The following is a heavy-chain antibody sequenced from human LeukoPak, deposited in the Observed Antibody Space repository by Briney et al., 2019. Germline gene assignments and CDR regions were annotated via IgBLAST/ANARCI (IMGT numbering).Heavy chain of an antibody. J-gene: IGHJ3*02. D-gene: IGHD4-23*01. CDR1: GFTFSSYS. CDR2: ISSSSSYI. Sequence: PGGSLRLSCAASGFTFSSYSMNWVRQAPGKGLEWVSSISSSSSYIYYADSVKGRFTISRDNAKNSLYLQMNSLRAEGTAVYYCARDMYYGGLDGTPDAFDIWGQGTMVTVSS. V-gene: IGHV3-21*01. CDR3: ARDMYYGGLDGTPDAFDI.